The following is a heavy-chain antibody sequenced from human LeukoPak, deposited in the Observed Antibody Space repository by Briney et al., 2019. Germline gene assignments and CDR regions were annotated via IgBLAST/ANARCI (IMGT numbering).Heavy chain of an antibody. V-gene: IGHV1-8*01. J-gene: IGHJ5*02. CDR1: GYTFTSYD. D-gene: IGHD3-22*01. CDR3: ARGPHYYDSSGYHNNWFDP. CDR2: MNPNSGNT. Sequence: ASVKVSCKASGYTFTSYDINWVRQATGQGLEWMGWMNPNSGNTGYAQKFQGRVTMIRNTSISTAYMELSSLRSEDTAVYYCARGPHYYDSSGYHNNWFDPWGQGTLVTVSS.